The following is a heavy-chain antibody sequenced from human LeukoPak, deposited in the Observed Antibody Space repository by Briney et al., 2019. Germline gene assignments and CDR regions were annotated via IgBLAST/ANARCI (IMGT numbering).Heavy chain of an antibody. CDR3: ARSALGGAFDI. D-gene: IGHD3-16*01. J-gene: IGHJ3*02. Sequence: SQTLSLTCAVSGGSISSGGYSWSWIRQPPGKGLEWIGFIYHSGSTYYNPSLKSRVTISVDRSKNQFSLKLSSVTAADTAVYYCARSALGGAFDIWGQGTMVTVSS. V-gene: IGHV4-30-2*01. CDR1: GGSISSGGYS. CDR2: IYHSGST.